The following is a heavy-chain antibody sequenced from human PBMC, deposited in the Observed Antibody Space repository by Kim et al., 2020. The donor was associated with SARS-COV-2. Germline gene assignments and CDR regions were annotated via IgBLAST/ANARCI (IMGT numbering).Heavy chain of an antibody. V-gene: IGHV3-30*02. D-gene: IGHD1-26*01. J-gene: IGHJ4*02. CDR3: AKAGSSREVDY. Sequence: YYADSVKGRFTISRDNSKNTLYLQMNSLRAEDTAVYYCAKAGSSREVDYWGQGTLVTVSS.